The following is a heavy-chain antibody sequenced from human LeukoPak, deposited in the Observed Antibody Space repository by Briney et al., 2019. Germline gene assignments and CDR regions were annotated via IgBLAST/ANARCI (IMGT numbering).Heavy chain of an antibody. D-gene: IGHD1-26*01. CDR3: ANLRNSGSYLDY. Sequence: PGGSLRLSCAASGFTFSSYAMSWVRQAPGKGLEWVSAISGSGGSTYYADSVKGRFTISRDNSKNTLYLQMNSLRAEDTAVYYCANLRNSGSYLDYWGQGTLVTVSA. V-gene: IGHV3-23*01. CDR1: GFTFSSYA. CDR2: ISGSGGST. J-gene: IGHJ4*02.